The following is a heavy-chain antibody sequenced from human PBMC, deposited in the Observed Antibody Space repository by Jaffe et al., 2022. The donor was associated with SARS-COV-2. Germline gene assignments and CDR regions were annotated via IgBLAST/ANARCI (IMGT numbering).Heavy chain of an antibody. J-gene: IGHJ6*02. CDR3: AKCQVLGYQLPYYYYYGMDV. V-gene: IGHV3-30*18. Sequence: QVQLVESGGGVVQPGRSLRLSCAASGFTFSSYGMHWVRQAPGKGLEWVAVISYDGSNKYYADSVKGRFTISRDNSKNTLYLQMNSLRAEDTAVYYCAKCQVLGYQLPYYYYYGMDVWGQGTTVTVSS. CDR1: GFTFSSYG. CDR2: ISYDGSNK. D-gene: IGHD2-2*01.